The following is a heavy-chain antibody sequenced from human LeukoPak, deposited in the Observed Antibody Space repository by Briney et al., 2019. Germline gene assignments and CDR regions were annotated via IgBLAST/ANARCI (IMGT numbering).Heavy chain of an antibody. CDR2: IFTSGSA. CDR1: GGSITSDY. Sequence: PSETLSLTCTVVGGSITSDYWSWIRQPAGKGLEWMGRIFTSGSAAYNPSLKSRVTMSLDTSKNQFFLKLSSVTAADTAAYFCSRGGANGLWGQGTLVTVSS. D-gene: IGHD4/OR15-4a*01. CDR3: SRGGANGL. V-gene: IGHV4-4*07. J-gene: IGHJ4*02.